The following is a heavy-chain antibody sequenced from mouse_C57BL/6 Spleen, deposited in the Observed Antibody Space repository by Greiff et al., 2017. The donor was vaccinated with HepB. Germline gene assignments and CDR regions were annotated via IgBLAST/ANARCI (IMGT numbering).Heavy chain of an antibody. V-gene: IGHV1-80*01. CDR1: GYAFSSYW. D-gene: IGHD2-12*01. Sequence: QVQLKESGAELVKPGASVKISCKASGYAFSSYWMNWVKQRPGRGLEWMGQIYPGDGDTNYNGKFKGKATLTADISNSTAYMQLSSLTSEDSAVYFCARGGLLRGDFDYWGQGTTLTVSS. CDR3: ARGGLLRGDFDY. CDR2: IYPGDGDT. J-gene: IGHJ2*01.